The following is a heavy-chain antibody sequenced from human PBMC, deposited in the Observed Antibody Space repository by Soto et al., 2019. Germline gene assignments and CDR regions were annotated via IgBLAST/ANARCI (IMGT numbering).Heavy chain of an antibody. CDR2: ISGSGGST. Sequence: GGSLRLSCAASGFTFSSYAMSWVRQAPGKGLEWVSAISGSGGSTYYADSVKGRFTISRDNSKNTLYLQMNSLRAEDTAVYYCAKEDTIFGVVISGDYFDYWGQGTLVTVSS. V-gene: IGHV3-23*01. D-gene: IGHD3-3*01. J-gene: IGHJ4*02. CDR1: GFTFSSYA. CDR3: AKEDTIFGVVISGDYFDY.